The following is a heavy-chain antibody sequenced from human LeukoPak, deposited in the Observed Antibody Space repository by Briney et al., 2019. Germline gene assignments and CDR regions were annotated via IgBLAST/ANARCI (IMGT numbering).Heavy chain of an antibody. CDR3: AREDGSQLDY. V-gene: IGHV3-48*03. CDR2: ISSSGSST. J-gene: IGHJ4*02. CDR1: GFTFSNYE. Sequence: GGSLRLSCATSGFTFSNYEMSWVRQTPGKGLEWVSYISSSGSSTYYADSVKGRFAISRDNAKSSLCLQMDSLRAGDTAVYYCAREDGSQLDYWGRGTLVTVSS. D-gene: IGHD1-26*01.